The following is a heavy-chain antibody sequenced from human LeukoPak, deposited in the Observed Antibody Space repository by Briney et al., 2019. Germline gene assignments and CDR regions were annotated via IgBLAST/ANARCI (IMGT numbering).Heavy chain of an antibody. Sequence: GGSLRLSCAASGFTVSSNYMSWVRQAPGKGLEWVSVIYSDGSTYYADSVKGRFTISRDNSKNTLYLQMNSLRAEDTAVYYCAKDPVSRPRYMDVWGKGTTVTVSS. V-gene: IGHV3-53*01. CDR3: AKDPVSRPRYMDV. D-gene: IGHD2-8*01. CDR2: IYSDGST. CDR1: GFTVSSNY. J-gene: IGHJ6*03.